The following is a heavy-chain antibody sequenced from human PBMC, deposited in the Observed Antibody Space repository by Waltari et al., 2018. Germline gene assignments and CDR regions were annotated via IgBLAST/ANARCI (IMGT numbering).Heavy chain of an antibody. D-gene: IGHD6-19*01. J-gene: IGHJ4*02. V-gene: IGHV4-34*01. CDR2: INHSGST. CDR3: ARDHVRMQWLAYFDY. CDR1: GGSFSGYY. Sequence: QVQLQQWGAGLLKPSETLSLTCAVYGGSFSGYYWSWIRQPPGKGLEWIGEINHSGSTNYNPSLKSRVTISVDTSKTQFSLKLSSVTAADTAVYYCARDHVRMQWLAYFDYWGQGTLVTVSS.